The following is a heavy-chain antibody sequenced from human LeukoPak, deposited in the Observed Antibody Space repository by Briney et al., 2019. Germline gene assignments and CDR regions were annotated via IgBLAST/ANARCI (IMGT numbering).Heavy chain of an antibody. J-gene: IGHJ5*02. CDR2: ISYDGSKI. CDR3: ARDLGYCSGGSCYSRFDP. CDR1: GFTFRSYA. V-gene: IGHV3-30-3*01. D-gene: IGHD2-15*01. Sequence: GGSLRLSCAASGFTFRSYAMHWVRQAPGKGLEWVAVISYDGSKIYYADSVKGRFTISRDNSKNTLYLQMNSLRPEDTAVYYCARDLGYCSGGSCYSRFDPWGQGTLVTVSS.